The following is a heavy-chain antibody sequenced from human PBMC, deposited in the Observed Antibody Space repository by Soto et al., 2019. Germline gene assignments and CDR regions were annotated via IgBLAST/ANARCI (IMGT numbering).Heavy chain of an antibody. D-gene: IGHD2-2*01. Sequence: QVQLVQSCAEVNNPWSSVKVSCKASGGTFGSYAISWVRQAPGQGLEWMGGIIPIPGTANYAQKFQGRVTIAADESTSTAYMELSSLRSEDTAVYYCARSQGSSTSLEIYYYYYYGMDVWGQGTTVTVSS. CDR2: IIPIPGTA. CDR1: GGTFGSYA. CDR3: ARSQGSSTSLEIYYYYYYGMDV. J-gene: IGHJ6*02. V-gene: IGHV1-69*01.